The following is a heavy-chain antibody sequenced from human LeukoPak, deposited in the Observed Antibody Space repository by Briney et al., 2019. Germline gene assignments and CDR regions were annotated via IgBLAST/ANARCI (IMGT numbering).Heavy chain of an antibody. CDR1: GDSISSYY. CDR3: ARGVYIVATISNNWFDP. CDR2: IYYSGST. V-gene: IGHV4-59*01. Sequence: PSETLSLTCTVSGDSISSYYWSWIRQPPGKGLKWIGYIYYSGSTNYNPSLKSRVTISVDTSKNQFSLKLSSVTAADTAVYYCARGVYIVATISNNWFDPWGQGTLVTVSS. D-gene: IGHD5-12*01. J-gene: IGHJ5*02.